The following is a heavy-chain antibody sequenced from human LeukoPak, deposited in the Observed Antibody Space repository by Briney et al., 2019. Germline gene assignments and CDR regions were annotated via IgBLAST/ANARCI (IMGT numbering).Heavy chain of an antibody. Sequence: ASVKVSCKVSGYSLTELSMHWVRQAPGKGLEWMGGFDPRNGGTYFAQKFQGRVTMTRDTSISTAYMELSRLRSDDTAVYYCASSYYYDSSGYYPFDYWGQGTLVTVSS. CDR3: ASSYYYDSSGYYPFDY. J-gene: IGHJ4*02. CDR1: GYSLTELS. CDR2: FDPRNGGT. D-gene: IGHD3-22*01. V-gene: IGHV1-24*01.